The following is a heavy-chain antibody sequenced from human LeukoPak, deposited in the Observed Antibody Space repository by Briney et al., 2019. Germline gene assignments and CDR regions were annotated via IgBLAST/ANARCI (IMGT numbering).Heavy chain of an antibody. J-gene: IGHJ4*02. CDR1: GCTFSSYA. V-gene: IGHV3-23*01. D-gene: IGHD5-18*01. CDR3: AKAHSYGSRYYLDY. CDR2: ISGSGGST. Sequence: GGSLRLSCAASGCTFSSYAMSWVRQAPGKGLEWVSAISGSGGSTYYADSVKGRFTISRDNSKNTLYLQMNSLRAEDTAVYYCAKAHSYGSRYYLDYWGQGTLVTVSS.